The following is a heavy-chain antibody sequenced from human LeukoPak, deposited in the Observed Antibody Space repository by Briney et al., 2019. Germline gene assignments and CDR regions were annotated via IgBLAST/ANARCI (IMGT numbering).Heavy chain of an antibody. J-gene: IGHJ4*02. CDR2: ISGSGGST. D-gene: IGHD2-15*01. CDR3: AIDVVVVAATQSLDY. Sequence: GGSLRLSCAASGFTFSSYAMSWVRQAPGKGLEWVSAISGSGGSTYYADSVKGRFTISRDNSKNTLYLQMNSLRAEDTAVCYCAIDVVVVAATQSLDYWGQGTLVTVSS. CDR1: GFTFSSYA. V-gene: IGHV3-23*01.